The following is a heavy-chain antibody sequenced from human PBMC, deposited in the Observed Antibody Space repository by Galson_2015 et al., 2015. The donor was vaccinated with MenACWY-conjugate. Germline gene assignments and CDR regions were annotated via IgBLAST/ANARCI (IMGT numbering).Heavy chain of an antibody. V-gene: IGHV3-73*01. CDR2: IRSTANSYAT. CDR3: TRGYCSGGTCLTFDY. J-gene: IGHJ4*02. D-gene: IGHD2-15*01. Sequence: SLRLSCAASGSTLSGSAMHWVRQASGKGLAWVGRIRSTANSYATAYAPSVKGRFTISRDDSKNTAYLQMNSLKTEDTAVYYCTRGYCSGGTCLTFDYWGQATLVTVSS. CDR1: GSTLSGSA.